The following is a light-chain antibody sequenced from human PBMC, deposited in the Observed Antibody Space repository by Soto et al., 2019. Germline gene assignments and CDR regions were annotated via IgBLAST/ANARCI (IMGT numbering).Light chain of an antibody. Sequence: EIVMTQSPATLSVSPGERATLSCRASQSVSSNLAWYQQKPGQAPRLLIYGASTRATGIPARFSGSGSGTGFTLTLRSLQSEDFAVYYCQQDNNWPPYTFGQGTKLEIK. CDR1: QSVSSN. V-gene: IGKV3-15*01. CDR3: QQDNNWPPYT. J-gene: IGKJ2*01. CDR2: GAS.